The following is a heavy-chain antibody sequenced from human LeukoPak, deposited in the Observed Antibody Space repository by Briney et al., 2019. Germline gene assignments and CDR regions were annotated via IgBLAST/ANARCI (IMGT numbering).Heavy chain of an antibody. Sequence: PGGSLRLSCAASGFNFNDAAMTWVRQAPGKGLEWVSLIASSGRNTYYTDSVRGRFTISRDNSKNTLSLQINSLRVEDTAMYYCAKDIQLSAWGLGTMVTVSS. J-gene: IGHJ3*01. CDR1: GFNFNDAA. CDR3: AKDIQLSA. V-gene: IGHV3-23*01. D-gene: IGHD5-24*01. CDR2: IASSGRNT.